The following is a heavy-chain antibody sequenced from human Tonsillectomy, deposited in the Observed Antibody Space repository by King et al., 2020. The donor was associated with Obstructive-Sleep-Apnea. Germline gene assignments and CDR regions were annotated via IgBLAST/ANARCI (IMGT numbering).Heavy chain of an antibody. Sequence: QLQESGPGLVKPSETLSLTCTVSGGSISSSSYYWGWVRQPPGKALEWIGSIYYSGSTYYNPSLKSRVTISVDTSKNQFSLKLSSVSAADTAMFYCTRGGITMVRGTFDHWGQGTLVTVSS. V-gene: IGHV4-39*01. CDR3: TRGGITMVRGTFDH. CDR1: GGSISSSSYY. CDR2: IYYSGST. J-gene: IGHJ4*02. D-gene: IGHD3-10*01.